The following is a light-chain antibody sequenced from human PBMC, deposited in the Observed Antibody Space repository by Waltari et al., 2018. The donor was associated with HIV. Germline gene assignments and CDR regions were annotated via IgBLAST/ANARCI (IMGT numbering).Light chain of an antibody. CDR2: DVN. V-gene: IGLV2-23*02. CDR1: SSDIGSYNL. Sequence: QSALTQPAYVSGSLGQSITISCTGTSSDIGSYNLVSWYQQYPGKAPKVIIYDVNKWPSGVSHRFSGFKAANTASLTISGLQAEDEADYYCCSYAGSPTFVIFGGGTKVTVL. CDR3: CSYAGSPTFVI. J-gene: IGLJ2*01.